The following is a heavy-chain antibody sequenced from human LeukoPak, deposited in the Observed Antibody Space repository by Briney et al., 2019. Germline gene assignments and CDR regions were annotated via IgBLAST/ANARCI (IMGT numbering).Heavy chain of an antibody. Sequence: SETLSLTCTVSGGSISSYYWSWIRQPPGKGLEWIGYIYYSGSTNYNPSLKSRVTISVDTSKNQFSLKLRPVTAADTAVYYCAVGGGFWSGYWTPAIDYWGQGTLVTVSS. CDR3: AVGGGFWSGYWTPAIDY. V-gene: IGHV4-59*01. CDR1: GGSISSYY. D-gene: IGHD3-3*01. CDR2: IYYSGST. J-gene: IGHJ4*02.